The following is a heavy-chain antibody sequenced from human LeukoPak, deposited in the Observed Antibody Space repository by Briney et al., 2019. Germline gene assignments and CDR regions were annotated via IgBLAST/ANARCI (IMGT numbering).Heavy chain of an antibody. J-gene: IGHJ4*02. V-gene: IGHV3-23*01. CDR2: ISGSGGRR. CDR1: GLTFCNYA. Sequence: GGSLRLSCAASGLTFCNYALSWVRPAPGKGLEWVSLISGSGGRRDYADSVKGRFTISRDNSKSTLYLQMNSLKAEDTAVYYCAKHVWTSVCFFDYWGQGTLVTVSS. CDR3: AKHVWTSVCFFDY. D-gene: IGHD3-16*01.